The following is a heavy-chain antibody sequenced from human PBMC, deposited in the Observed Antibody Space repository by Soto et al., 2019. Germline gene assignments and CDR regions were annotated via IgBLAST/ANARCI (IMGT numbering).Heavy chain of an antibody. CDR2: MNPNSGNT. D-gene: IGHD2-2*01. J-gene: IGHJ4*02. V-gene: IGHV1-8*01. Sequence: ASVKVSCKASGYTFTTYDINWVRQATGQGLEWMGWMNPNSGNTGYAQKFQGRVTMTRNTSISTAYMELSSLRSEETAVYYCARGDVVVPAAMLHWGQETLVTVSS. CDR3: ARGDVVVPAAMLH. CDR1: GYTFTTYD.